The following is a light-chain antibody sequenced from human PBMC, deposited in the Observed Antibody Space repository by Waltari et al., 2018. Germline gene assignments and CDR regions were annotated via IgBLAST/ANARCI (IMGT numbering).Light chain of an antibody. CDR2: DAS. CDR3: QHGNTFPLT. V-gene: IGKV1-12*01. J-gene: IGKJ4*01. CDR1: QDISRW. Sequence: DIQMTQSPSSVSASVGARSIITCRASQDISRWLAWYQQTPGKAPKFLIYDASTLQSGVPSRFSGTGSGTEFTLTISSLQPEDFATYYCQHGNTFPLTFGGGTKVEIK.